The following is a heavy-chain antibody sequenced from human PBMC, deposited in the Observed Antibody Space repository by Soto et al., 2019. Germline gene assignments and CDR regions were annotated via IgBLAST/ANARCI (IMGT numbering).Heavy chain of an antibody. CDR2: TYYRSKWYN. J-gene: IGHJ6*03. CDR3: ARGSWDDVSGHYYMDV. D-gene: IGHD1-1*01. V-gene: IGHV6-1*01. Sequence: SQTLSLTCDISGDSVSSNSAGWNWIRQTPSRGLEWLGRTYYRSKWYNNYAVSVKSRVSVNPDTAKNQFSLQLNSVPPEDTAVYYCARGSWDDVSGHYYMDVWGKGTTVTAP. CDR1: GDSVSSNSAG.